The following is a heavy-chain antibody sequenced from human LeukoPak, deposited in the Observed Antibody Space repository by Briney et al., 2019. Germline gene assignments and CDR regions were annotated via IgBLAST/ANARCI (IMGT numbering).Heavy chain of an antibody. CDR1: GFTFSSYW. CDR2: IKQDGSEK. D-gene: IGHD3-22*01. J-gene: IGHJ4*02. Sequence: GGSLRLSCAASGFTFSSYWMSWVRQAPGKGLEWVANIKQDGSEKYYMDSVKGRFTISRDNAKNSLYLQMNSLRAEDTAVYYCARTRSSGYLTFDCWGQGILVTVSS. V-gene: IGHV3-7*03. CDR3: ARTRSSGYLTFDC.